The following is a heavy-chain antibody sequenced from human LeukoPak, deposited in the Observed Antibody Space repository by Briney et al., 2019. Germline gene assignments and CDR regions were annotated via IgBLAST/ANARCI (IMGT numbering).Heavy chain of an antibody. CDR1: GASISSSTYY. V-gene: IGHV4-39*01. CDR2: IYYSGYT. J-gene: IGHJ5*02. Sequence: SETPSLTCTVSGASISSSTYYWGWIRQPPGKGLEWIGTIYYSGYTYYNPSLKSRITIFVDTSKSQFSLKLSSVTPADTAVYYCARQGGDTMVRGVIKDWFDPWGQGTLVTVSS. D-gene: IGHD3-10*01. CDR3: ARQGGDTMVRGVIKDWFDP.